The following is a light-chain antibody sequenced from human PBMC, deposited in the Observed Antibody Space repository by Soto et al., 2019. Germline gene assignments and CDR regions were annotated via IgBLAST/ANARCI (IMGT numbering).Light chain of an antibody. J-gene: IGLJ2*01. CDR3: SSYTTSSTVV. CDR2: DVS. CDR1: SSDVGGYNY. Sequence: QSALTQPASVSGSPGQSITISCTGTSSDVGGYNYVSWYQHHPGKAPKLMIYDVSDRTSGISNRFSGFKSGNTASLTISGLQAEDESSYYCSSYTTSSTVVFGGGTTLTVL. V-gene: IGLV2-14*03.